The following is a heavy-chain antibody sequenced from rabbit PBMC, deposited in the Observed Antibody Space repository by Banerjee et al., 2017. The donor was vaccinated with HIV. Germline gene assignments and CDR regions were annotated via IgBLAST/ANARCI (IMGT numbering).Heavy chain of an antibody. Sequence: QEQLVESGGGLVQPGGTLTLTCKASGIDFSRYGITWVRQAPGKGLEWVAYIYPDYGSTDYASWVNGRFTISLDNAQNTVFLQVTSLTAADTATYFCARDWADSNGYSYAYDLNLWGPGTLVTVS. CDR2: IYPDYGST. CDR1: GIDFSRYG. D-gene: IGHD6-1*01. CDR3: ARDWADSNGYSYAYDLNL. V-gene: IGHV1S47*01. J-gene: IGHJ4*01.